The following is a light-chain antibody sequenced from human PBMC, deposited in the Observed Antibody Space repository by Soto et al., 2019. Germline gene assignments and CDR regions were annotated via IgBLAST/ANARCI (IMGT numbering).Light chain of an antibody. CDR3: GSWDNSLKIVV. CDR1: ESNVGSNF. J-gene: IGLJ2*01. V-gene: IGLV1-51*01. Sequence: QSVLTQPPSLSAVPGQKVTISCSGSESNVGSNFVSWYQQLPGTAPKLLIYDIDKRPSGIPDRFSGSKSGTSATLGITGLQTGDEADYYCGSWDNSLKIVVFGGGTKLTVL. CDR2: DID.